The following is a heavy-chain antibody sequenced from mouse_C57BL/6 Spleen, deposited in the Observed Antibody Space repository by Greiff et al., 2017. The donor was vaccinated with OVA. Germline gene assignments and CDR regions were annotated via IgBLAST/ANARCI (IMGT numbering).Heavy chain of an antibody. V-gene: IGHV5-17*01. D-gene: IGHD1-1*01. CDR1: GFTFSDYG. J-gene: IGHJ4*01. Sequence: EVKLQESGGGLVKPGGSLKLSCAASGFTFSDYGMHWVRQAPEKGLEWVAYISSGSSTIYYADTVKGRFTISRDNAKNTLFLQMTSLRSEDTAMYYCARGAVVAPRAMDYWGQGTSVTVSS. CDR3: ARGAVVAPRAMDY. CDR2: ISSGSSTI.